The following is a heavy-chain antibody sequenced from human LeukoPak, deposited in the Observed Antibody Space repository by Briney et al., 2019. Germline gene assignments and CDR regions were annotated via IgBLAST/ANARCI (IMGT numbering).Heavy chain of an antibody. J-gene: IGHJ4*02. CDR2: ISGSGGST. D-gene: IGHD2-21*01. CDR3: AKALIDNYCAGDCHYYFDY. V-gene: IGHV3-23*01. CDR1: GFTFSSYA. Sequence: GGSLRLSCAASGFTFSSYAMSWVRQAPGKGLEWVSAISGSGGSTYCADSVKGRFTVSRDTSKNTLYLQMNSLRAEDTAVYYCAKALIDNYCAGDCHYYFDYWGQGTLVTVSS.